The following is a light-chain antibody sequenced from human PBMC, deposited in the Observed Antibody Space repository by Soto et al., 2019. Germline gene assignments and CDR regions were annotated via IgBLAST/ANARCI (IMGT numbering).Light chain of an antibody. Sequence: QSVLTRPASVSGSPGQSIAISCTGTSRVVGGYDYVSWYQQHPGKAPKLMISDVSNRPSGVSNRFSGSKSGNTASLTISELQAEDEADYYCSSYTSSSTHVFGTGTKVTVL. CDR1: SRVVGGYDY. CDR2: DVS. CDR3: SSYTSSSTHV. J-gene: IGLJ1*01. V-gene: IGLV2-14*01.